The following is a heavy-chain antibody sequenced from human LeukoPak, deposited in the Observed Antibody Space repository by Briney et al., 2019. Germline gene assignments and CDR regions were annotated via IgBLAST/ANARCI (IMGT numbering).Heavy chain of an antibody. J-gene: IGHJ4*02. CDR2: ITSKAYGGTT. D-gene: IGHD1-26*01. Sequence: PGRSLRLSCATSGFNFEDYAINWVRQAPGKGLEWVGLITSKAYGGTTELAASVKGRFSISRDESKSIAYLQMNSLKIEDTGVYYCTREAERGGSYWGGDSWGQGTQVTVSS. V-gene: IGHV3-49*04. CDR3: TREAERGGSYWGGDS. CDR1: GFNFEDYA.